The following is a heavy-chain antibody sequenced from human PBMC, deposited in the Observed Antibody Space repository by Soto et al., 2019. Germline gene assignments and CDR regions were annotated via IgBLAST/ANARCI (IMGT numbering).Heavy chain of an antibody. CDR1: GYSFTSNW. CDR3: ARRLVGANLMDTFDI. CDR2: IYPGDADT. Sequence: ASLKISCKGSGYSFTSNWIGWVRQMPGKGLEWMGIIYPGDADTRYSPSFQGQVTISADKSISTAYLQWSSLKASDTAMYYCARRLVGANLMDTFDIWGQGTMVTVSS. V-gene: IGHV5-51*01. J-gene: IGHJ3*02. D-gene: IGHD1-26*01.